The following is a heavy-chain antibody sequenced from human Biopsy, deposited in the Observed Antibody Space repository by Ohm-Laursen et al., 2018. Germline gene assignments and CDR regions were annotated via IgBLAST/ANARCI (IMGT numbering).Heavy chain of an antibody. CDR2: INPGGNSA. J-gene: IGHJ4*02. V-gene: IGHV1-46*01. CDR1: GYIFTTYY. Sequence: SVKVSCKASGYIFTTYYIHWVRQAPGQGLEWMGIINPGGNSAAYTQNFQVRVTMTWDTSTTTVYMELSSLRSEDTAVYYCVLASFDYWGQGTLVTVPS. CDR3: VLASFDY.